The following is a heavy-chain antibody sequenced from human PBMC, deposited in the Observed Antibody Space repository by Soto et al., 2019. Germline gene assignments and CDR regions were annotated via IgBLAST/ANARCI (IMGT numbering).Heavy chain of an antibody. CDR3: ARAVVVPAKGYYYYGMDV. V-gene: IGHV1-69*13. Sequence: ASVKVSCKASGGTFSSYAISWVRQAPGQGLEWMGGIIPIFGTANYAQKFQGRVTITADESTSTAYMELSSLRSEDTAVYYCARAVVVPAKGYYYYGMDVWGQGTTVTVSS. D-gene: IGHD2-2*01. J-gene: IGHJ6*02. CDR1: GGTFSSYA. CDR2: IIPIFGTA.